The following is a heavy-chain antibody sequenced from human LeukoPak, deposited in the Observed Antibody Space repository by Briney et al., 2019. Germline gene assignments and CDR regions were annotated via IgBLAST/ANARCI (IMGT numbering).Heavy chain of an antibody. D-gene: IGHD1-26*01. CDR2: IGGSGTTI. CDR1: GFTFSSYE. CDR3: ARDPYNGNYGDSYYYYMDV. V-gene: IGHV3-48*03. J-gene: IGHJ6*03. Sequence: HPGGSLRLSCAASGFTFSSYEMNWVRQAPGKGLEWVSYIGGSGTTIYYADSVKGRFAISRDNAKNSLYLQMNSLRAEDTAIYYCARDPYNGNYGDSYYYYMDVWGKGTMVTISS.